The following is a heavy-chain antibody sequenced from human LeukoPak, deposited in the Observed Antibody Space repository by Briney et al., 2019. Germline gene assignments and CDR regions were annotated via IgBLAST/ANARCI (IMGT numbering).Heavy chain of an antibody. D-gene: IGHD3-3*01. J-gene: IGHJ3*02. CDR1: GYTFTGYY. V-gene: IGHV1-2*02. CDR3: ARLRDSPEWGAFDI. Sequence: ASVKVSCKASGYTFTGYYMHWVRQAPGQGLEWMGWINPNSGGTNYAQKFQGRVTMTRDTSISTAYMELSRLRSDDTAVYYCARLRDSPEWGAFDIWGQGTMVTVSS. CDR2: INPNSGGT.